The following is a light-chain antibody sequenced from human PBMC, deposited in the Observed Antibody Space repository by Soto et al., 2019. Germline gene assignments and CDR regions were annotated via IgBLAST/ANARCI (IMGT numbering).Light chain of an antibody. V-gene: IGKV4-1*01. CDR3: QQYYSTPPWT. CDR1: QSVLYSSNNKNY. Sequence: DIVMTQSPDSLAVSLGERATINCKSSQSVLYSSNNKNYLAWYQQKPGQPPKLLIYWSSTRESGVPDRFSGSGAGTDFTLTSSSLQAEDVAVYYYQQYYSTPPWTFGQGTKVEIK. J-gene: IGKJ1*01. CDR2: WSS.